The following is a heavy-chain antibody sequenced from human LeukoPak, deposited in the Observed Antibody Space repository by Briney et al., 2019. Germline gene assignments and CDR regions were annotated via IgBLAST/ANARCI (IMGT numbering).Heavy chain of an antibody. CDR2: ISSSGSTI. Sequence: GGSLRLSCAASGFTFSSYSMNWVRQAPGKGLEWVSYISSSGSTIYYADSVKGRFTISRDNAKNSLYLQMNSLRAEDTAVYYCARDAGYYLDYWGQGTLVTVSS. V-gene: IGHV3-48*04. CDR1: GFTFSSYS. J-gene: IGHJ4*02. CDR3: ARDAGYYLDY. D-gene: IGHD3-9*01.